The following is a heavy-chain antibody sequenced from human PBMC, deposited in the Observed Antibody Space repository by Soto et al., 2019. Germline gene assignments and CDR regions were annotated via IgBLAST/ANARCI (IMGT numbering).Heavy chain of an antibody. V-gene: IGHV4-30-2*01. Sequence: QLQLHQSGSGLVKASQTLSLTCTLSGASITYGGYSWSWIRQPPGKDLEWLGYISHLESTFYNPSFQSRLTLSIERSKNQFSLKLASMTAADTAVYYCARGAGYDPFDYWGQGTLVTVAS. D-gene: IGHD5-12*01. CDR2: ISHLEST. J-gene: IGHJ4*02. CDR1: GASITYGGYS. CDR3: ARGAGYDPFDY.